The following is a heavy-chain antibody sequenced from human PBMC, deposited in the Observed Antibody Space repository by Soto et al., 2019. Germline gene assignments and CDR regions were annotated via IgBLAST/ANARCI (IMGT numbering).Heavy chain of an antibody. V-gene: IGHV5-51*01. CDR1: GSSFTSYW. CDR3: ARHGSSGSSYLADYYYGMVV. CDR2: IYPGDSDT. J-gene: IGHJ6*02. Sequence: GESLKISCKGSGSSFTSYWIGWVRQMPGKGLEWMGIIYPGDSDTRYSPSFQGQVTISADMSISTAYLQWSSLKASDTAMYYCARHGSSGSSYLADYYYGMVVLGQGTTVTVSS. D-gene: IGHD1-26*01.